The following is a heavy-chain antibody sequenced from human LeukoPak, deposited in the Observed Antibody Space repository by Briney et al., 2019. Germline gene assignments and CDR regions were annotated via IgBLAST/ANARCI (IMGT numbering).Heavy chain of an antibody. CDR2: INHSGST. Sequence: PSETLSLTCAVSGGSISSGGYSWSWIRQPPGKGLEWIGEINHSGSTNYNPSLKSRVTISVDTSKNQFSLKLSSVTAADTAVYYCASGPTILKYYFDYWGQGILVTVSS. J-gene: IGHJ4*02. V-gene: IGHV4-30-2*01. D-gene: IGHD5-24*01. CDR1: GGSISSGGYS. CDR3: ASGPTILKYYFDY.